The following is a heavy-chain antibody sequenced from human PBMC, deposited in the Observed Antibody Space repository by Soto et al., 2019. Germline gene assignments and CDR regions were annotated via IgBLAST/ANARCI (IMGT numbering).Heavy chain of an antibody. CDR1: GFTFTTFW. CDR2: IRQDGGAQ. CDR3: VRGGHGSGSYLGSY. V-gene: IGHV3-7*03. J-gene: IGHJ4*02. Sequence: GGSLRLSCVASGFTFTTFWMSWVRQAPGKGLDWVANIRQDGGAQYYVDSVKGRFTISRDNAKNSVYLQMDSLRAEDTAVYYCVRGGHGSGSYLGSYWGLGILVTVSS. D-gene: IGHD3-10*01.